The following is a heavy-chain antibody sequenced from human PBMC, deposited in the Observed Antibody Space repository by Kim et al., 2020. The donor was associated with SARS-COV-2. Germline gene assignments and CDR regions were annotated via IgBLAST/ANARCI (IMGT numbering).Heavy chain of an antibody. CDR3: ARDRKAYSSGWYGWFDP. J-gene: IGHJ5*02. V-gene: IGHV4-59*01. CDR1: GGSISSYY. D-gene: IGHD6-19*01. CDR2: IYYSGST. Sequence: SETLSLTCTVSGGSISSYYWSWIRQPPGKGLEWIGYIYYSGSTNYNPSLKSRVTISVDTSKNQFSLKLSSVTAADTAVYYCARDRKAYSSGWYGWFDPWG.